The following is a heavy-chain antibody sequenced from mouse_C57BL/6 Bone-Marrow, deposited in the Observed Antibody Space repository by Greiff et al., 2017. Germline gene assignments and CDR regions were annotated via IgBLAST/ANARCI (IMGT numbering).Heavy chain of an antibody. Sequence: VQLQQPGAELVKPGASVKLSCKASGYTFTSYWMHWVKQRPGRGLEWIGRIDPNSGGTKYNEKFKSKATLTVDKPSSTAYMQLSSLTSEDSAVYYCAYDYDKDYYAMDYWGQGTSGTVSS. D-gene: IGHD2-4*01. V-gene: IGHV1-72*01. CDR2: IDPNSGGT. CDR3: AYDYDKDYYAMDY. CDR1: GYTFTSYW. J-gene: IGHJ4*01.